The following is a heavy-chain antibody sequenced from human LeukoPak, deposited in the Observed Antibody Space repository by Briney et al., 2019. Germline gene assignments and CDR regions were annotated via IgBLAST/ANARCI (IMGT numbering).Heavy chain of an antibody. J-gene: IGHJ5*02. CDR2: INPNSGGT. V-gene: IGHV1-2*02. CDR3: ARAGGRSWFDP. CDR1: GYTFTGYE. Sequence: ASVKVSCKASGYTFTGYEMHWVRQTPGQGLEWMGWINPNSGGTNYAQKFQGRVTMTTDTSMSTAYMELSRLTSDDTAVYYCARAGGRSWFDPWGQGTLVTVSS.